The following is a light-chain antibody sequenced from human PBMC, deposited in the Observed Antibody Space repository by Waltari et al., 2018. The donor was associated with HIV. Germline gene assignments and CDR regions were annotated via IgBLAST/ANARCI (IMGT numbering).Light chain of an antibody. Sequence: ATRMTQSPPSVSAATGDTVTITGRASRDIDTHLAWYQHKPGSAPHLLIYGASTLQKGVPPRFNGSGSGTSFSLTVTCLQSEDFATFFCQQYHESPRTFGQGTTVEV. J-gene: IGKJ1*01. V-gene: IGKV1-8*01. CDR3: QQYHESPRT. CDR1: RDIDTH. CDR2: GAS.